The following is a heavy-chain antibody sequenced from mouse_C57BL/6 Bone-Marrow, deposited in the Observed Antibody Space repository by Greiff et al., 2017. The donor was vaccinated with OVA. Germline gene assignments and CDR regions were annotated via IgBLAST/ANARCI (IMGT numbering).Heavy chain of an antibody. CDR2: ISSGGDYI. Sequence: EVMLVESGEGLVKPGGSLKLSCAASGFTFSSYAMSWVRQTPEKRLEWVAYISSGGDYIYYADTVKGRFTISRDNARNTLYLQMSSLKSEDTAMDYCTRGGYYGSSGGYAMDDWGQGTSVTVSS. V-gene: IGHV5S21*01. CDR1: GFTFSSYA. D-gene: IGHD1-1*01. J-gene: IGHJ4*01. CDR3: TRGGYYGSSGGYAMDD.